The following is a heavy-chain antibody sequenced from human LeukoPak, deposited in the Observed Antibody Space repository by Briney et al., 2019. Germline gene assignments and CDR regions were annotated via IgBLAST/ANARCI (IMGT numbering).Heavy chain of an antibody. CDR2: ISYDGSNK. V-gene: IGHV3-30*18. Sequence: PGGSLRLSCAASGFTFSSYGMHWVRQAPGKGLGWVAVISYDGSNKYYADSVKGRFTISRDNSKNTLYLQMNSLRAEDTAVYYCAKDGPSYGDYGMDVWGQGTTVTVSS. D-gene: IGHD4-17*01. J-gene: IGHJ6*02. CDR1: GFTFSSYG. CDR3: AKDGPSYGDYGMDV.